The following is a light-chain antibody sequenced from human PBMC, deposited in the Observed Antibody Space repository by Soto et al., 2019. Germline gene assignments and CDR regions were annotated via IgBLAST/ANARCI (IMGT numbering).Light chain of an antibody. Sequence: QSVLTQSRSVSGSPGQSVTISCTGTSSDVGGHNYVSWYQQHPGKVPKLLIYDVSKRPSGVPDRFSGSKSGNTASLTISGLQAEDEADYYCCSYAGSHSYVFGAGTKLTVL. CDR2: DVS. V-gene: IGLV2-11*01. J-gene: IGLJ1*01. CDR3: CSYAGSHSYV. CDR1: SSDVGGHNY.